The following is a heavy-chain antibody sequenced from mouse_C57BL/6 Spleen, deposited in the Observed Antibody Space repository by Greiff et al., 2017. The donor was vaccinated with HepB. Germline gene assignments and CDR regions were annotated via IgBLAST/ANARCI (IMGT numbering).Heavy chain of an antibody. V-gene: IGHV1-5*01. D-gene: IGHD1-1*01. CDR3: TRSKVITTVVDYYFDY. CDR2: IYPGNSDT. Sequence: VQLQQSGTVLARPGASVKMSCKTSGYTFTSYWMHWVKQRPGQGLEWIGAIYPGNSDTSYNQKFKGKAKLTAVTSASTAYMELSSLTNEDSAVYYCTRSKVITTVVDYYFDYWGQGTTLTVSS. J-gene: IGHJ2*01. CDR1: GYTFTSYW.